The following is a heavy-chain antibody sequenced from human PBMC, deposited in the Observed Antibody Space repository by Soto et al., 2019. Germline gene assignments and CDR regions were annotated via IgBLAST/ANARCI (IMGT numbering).Heavy chain of an antibody. J-gene: IGHJ3*02. CDR1: GFTFSSYA. CDR3: ARGLRASPYAFDI. CDR2: ISYDGSNK. V-gene: IGHV3-30-3*01. D-gene: IGHD5-12*01. Sequence: GGSLRLSCAASGFTFSSYAMHWVHQAPGKGLEWVAVISYDGSNKYYADSVKGRFTISRDNSKNTLYLQMNSLRAEGTAVYYCARGLRASPYAFDIWGQGXMVTV.